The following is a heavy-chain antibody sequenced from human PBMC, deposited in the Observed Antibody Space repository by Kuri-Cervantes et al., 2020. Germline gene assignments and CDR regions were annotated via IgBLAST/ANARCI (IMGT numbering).Heavy chain of an antibody. CDR1: GFTFSGYA. Sequence: GESLKISCAASGFTFSGYAMHWVRQAPGKGLEWMAVMSYDGSNKYYADSVKGRFTISRDNSKNTLYLQMNSLRAEDTAVYYCVTQNANWGMGWGQGTLVTVSS. CDR3: VTQNANWGMG. V-gene: IGHV3-30-3*01. J-gene: IGHJ4*02. CDR2: MSYDGSNK. D-gene: IGHD7-27*01.